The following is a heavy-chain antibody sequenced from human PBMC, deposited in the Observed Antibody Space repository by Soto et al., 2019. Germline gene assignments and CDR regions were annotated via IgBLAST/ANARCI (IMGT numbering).Heavy chain of an antibody. Sequence: QITLKESGPTPVKPTQTLTLTCTFSGFSLTSGVVGVGWIRQPPGEALEWLALIYWNDEQYYNTSLRNRLTTTRDTSKNQVVLTMTNMDPVDTATYYCAHRLPGPSGYDVWGQGTTVTVSS. CDR2: IYWNDEQ. D-gene: IGHD6-13*01. CDR3: AHRLPGPSGYDV. J-gene: IGHJ6*02. V-gene: IGHV2-5*01. CDR1: GFSLTSGVVG.